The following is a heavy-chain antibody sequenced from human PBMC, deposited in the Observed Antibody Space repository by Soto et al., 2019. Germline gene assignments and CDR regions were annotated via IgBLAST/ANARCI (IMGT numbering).Heavy chain of an antibody. CDR1: GGSISSSSYY. D-gene: IGHD4-17*01. CDR2: IYYSGST. J-gene: IGHJ4*02. Sequence: QLQLQESGPGLVKPSETLSLTCTVSGGSISSSSYYWGWIRQPPGKGLEWIGSIYYSGSTYYNPSLKSRVTISVDTSRNQFSLKLTSVTAADTAVYYCVRRRDYGDRYFDYWGQGTLVTVSS. V-gene: IGHV4-39*01. CDR3: VRRRDYGDRYFDY.